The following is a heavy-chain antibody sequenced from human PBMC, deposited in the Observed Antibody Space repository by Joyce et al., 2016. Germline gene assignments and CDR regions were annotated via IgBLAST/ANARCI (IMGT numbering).Heavy chain of an antibody. CDR2: INPGDSDT. CDR3: ARDIDYRSGMDV. V-gene: IGHV5-51*01. Sequence: EVQLVQSGPEMKKPGESLKISCKGFEYTFSRYWIAWVRQIPGKGLEWMGIINPGDSDTRYSPSFQGQVTFSADKSINTAYLQWRSLRASDTAIYYCARDIDYRSGMDVWGQGTPVSVSS. D-gene: IGHD4-11*01. CDR1: EYTFSRYW. J-gene: IGHJ6*02.